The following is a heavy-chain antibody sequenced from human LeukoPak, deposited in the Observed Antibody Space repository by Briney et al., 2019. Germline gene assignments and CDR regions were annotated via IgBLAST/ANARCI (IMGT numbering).Heavy chain of an antibody. CDR3: AKLADGGNSVGFDY. V-gene: IGHV3-9*01. D-gene: IGHD4-23*01. J-gene: IGHJ4*02. CDR1: GFTFDDYA. CDR2: ISWNSVSI. Sequence: GGSLRLSCAASGFTFDDYAMHWVRQAPGKGLEWVSGISWNSVSIDYADSVKGRFTISRDNAKNSLYLQMNSLRAEDTALYYCAKLADGGNSVGFDYWGQGTLVTVSS.